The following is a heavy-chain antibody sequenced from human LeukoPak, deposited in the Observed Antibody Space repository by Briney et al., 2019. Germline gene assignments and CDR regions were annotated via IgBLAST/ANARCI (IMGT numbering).Heavy chain of an antibody. CDR1: GFTFSSYS. J-gene: IGHJ4*02. CDR2: ISSSSSTI. V-gene: IGHV3-48*01. Sequence: GSLRLSCAASGFTFSSYSMNWVRQAPGKGLEWVSYISSSSSTIYYADSVKGRFTISRDNAKNSLYLQMNSLRAEDTAVYYCARAGDFWSGYHFDYWGQGTLVTVSS. D-gene: IGHD3-3*01. CDR3: ARAGDFWSGYHFDY.